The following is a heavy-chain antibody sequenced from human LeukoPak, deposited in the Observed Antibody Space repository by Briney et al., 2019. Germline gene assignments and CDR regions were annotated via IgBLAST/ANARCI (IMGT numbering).Heavy chain of an antibody. V-gene: IGHV3-23*01. CDR2: ISGSGGST. J-gene: IGHJ4*02. Sequence: GGSLRLSCAASGFTFSSYAMSWARQAPGKGLEWVSAISGSGGSTYYADSVNGRFTISRDNSNNTLYLQITSLRAEDTAVYYCAKGSYDILTGYSDYWGQGTLVTVSS. CDR1: GFTFSSYA. D-gene: IGHD3-9*01. CDR3: AKGSYDILTGYSDY.